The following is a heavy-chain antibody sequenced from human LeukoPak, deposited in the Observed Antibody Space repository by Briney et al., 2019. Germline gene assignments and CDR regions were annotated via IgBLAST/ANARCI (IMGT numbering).Heavy chain of an antibody. CDR2: IHKSDST. Sequence: PSETLSLTCTVSGGSTSTYYSSWIRQPPGKGLEWIGYIHKSDSTRYNPSLENRVIISEDTSKNQFSLKLNSVTAADTAVYYCAREDYYYGLDVWGQGTTVTVSS. CDR1: GGSTSTYY. CDR3: AREDYYYGLDV. J-gene: IGHJ6*02. V-gene: IGHV4-59*01.